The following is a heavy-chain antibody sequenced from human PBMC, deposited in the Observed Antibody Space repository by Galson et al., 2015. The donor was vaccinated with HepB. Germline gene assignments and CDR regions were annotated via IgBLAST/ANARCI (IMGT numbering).Heavy chain of an antibody. V-gene: IGHV3-7*03. CDR2: IKEDGSIK. J-gene: IGHJ4*02. CDR1: GFMFSGHW. CDR3: ARNRGYETLDY. Sequence: SLRLSCAASGFMFSGHWMNWVRQAPGKGLEWVANIKEDGSIKYYVDSVTGRFTTSRDNARNLLYLQMNGLRAEDTAVYFCARNRGYETLDYWGQGALVTISS. D-gene: IGHD5-12*01.